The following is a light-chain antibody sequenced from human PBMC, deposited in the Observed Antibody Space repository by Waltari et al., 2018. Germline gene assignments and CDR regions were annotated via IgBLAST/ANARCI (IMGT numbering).Light chain of an antibody. J-gene: IGKJ1*01. CDR3: QKYGTFPAT. Sequence: EIVLTQSPGTLSLSPGERATLSCRASQSVSKYLAGYQQKPGPAPRLTIYDAYPRAPGIPDRFSATGWGTDFSLSISRLEPADFAVYYCQKYGTFPATFGQGTKVQMK. CDR2: DAY. CDR1: QSVSKY. V-gene: IGKV3-20*01.